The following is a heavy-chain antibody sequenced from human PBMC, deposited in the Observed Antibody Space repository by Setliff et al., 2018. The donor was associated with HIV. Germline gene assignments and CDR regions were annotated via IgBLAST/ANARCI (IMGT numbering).Heavy chain of an antibody. CDR3: ARNYIDFWSGYFWVHNLFDP. D-gene: IGHD3-3*01. CDR2: IYYSGST. V-gene: IGHV4-59*08. CDR1: GGSISSYY. Sequence: SETLSLTCTVSGGSISSYYWSWIRQPPGRGLEWIGEIYYSGSTNYNPSLKSRVTISGDSSNNQFSLNLRSVTAADTAVYFCARNYIDFWSGYFWVHNLFDPWGQGIQVTVSS. J-gene: IGHJ5*01.